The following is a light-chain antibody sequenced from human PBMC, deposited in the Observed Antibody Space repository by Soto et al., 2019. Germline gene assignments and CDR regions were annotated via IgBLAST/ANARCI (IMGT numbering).Light chain of an antibody. J-gene: IGLJ3*02. CDR2: EVS. V-gene: IGLV2-14*01. CDR3: ASWDDTLQGRV. CDR1: SSDVGGYNY. Sequence: QSVLTQPASVSGSPGQSITISCTGTSSDVGGYNYVSWYQQYPGKAPKLTIYEVSNRPSGVSYRFSGSTSGNTASLTISGLQAEDEADYYCASWDDTLQGRVFGGGTKLTVL.